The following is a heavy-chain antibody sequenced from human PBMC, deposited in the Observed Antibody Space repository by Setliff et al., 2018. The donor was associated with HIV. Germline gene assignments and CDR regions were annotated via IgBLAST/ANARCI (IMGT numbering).Heavy chain of an antibody. V-gene: IGHV3-11*04. J-gene: IGHJ4*02. CDR2: ISSSGHTI. D-gene: IGHD2-21*02. CDR3: GKSSDGYNHGLH. CDR1: GFTFSEYQ. Sequence: GGSLRLSCEASGFTFSEYQMSWIRRAPGKGLEWISYISSSGHTIYYADSVKGRFTISRDNAKNSMFLEMNSLRAEDTAVYYCGKSSDGYNHGLHWGQGTLVTVSS.